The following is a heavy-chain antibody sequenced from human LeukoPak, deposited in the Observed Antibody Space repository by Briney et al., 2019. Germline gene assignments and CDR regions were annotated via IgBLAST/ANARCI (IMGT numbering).Heavy chain of an antibody. CDR3: ARDRWDFWYYYDSSGSGDAFDI. V-gene: IGHV3-48*04. CDR2: ISSSGSTI. CDR1: GFTFSNYG. J-gene: IGHJ3*02. Sequence: GGSLRLSCGASGFTFSNYGMLWVRQAPGKGLEWVSYISSSGSTIYYADSVKGRFTISRDNAKNSLYLQMNSLRAEDTAVYYCARDRWDFWYYYDSSGSGDAFDIWGQGTMVTVSS. D-gene: IGHD3-22*01.